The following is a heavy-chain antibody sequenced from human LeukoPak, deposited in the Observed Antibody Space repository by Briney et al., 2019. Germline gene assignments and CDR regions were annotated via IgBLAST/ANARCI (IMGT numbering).Heavy chain of an antibody. J-gene: IGHJ5*02. D-gene: IGHD5-12*01. CDR1: GFTFSSYS. Sequence: GGSLRLSCAASGFTFSSYSMNWVRQAPGTGLVWVSRTHPDGSITTYADSVKGRFTISRDNAKNTLYLQMNSLRAEDTAVYYCAPQQTYSPYNWFDPWGQGTLVTVSS. V-gene: IGHV3-74*03. CDR2: THPDGSIT. CDR3: APQQTYSPYNWFDP.